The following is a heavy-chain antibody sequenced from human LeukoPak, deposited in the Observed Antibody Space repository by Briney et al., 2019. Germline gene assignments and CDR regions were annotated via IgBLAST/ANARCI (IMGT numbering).Heavy chain of an antibody. D-gene: IGHD6-19*01. Sequence: GRSLRLSCAASGFTFSSYAMHWVRQASGKGLEWVAVISYDGSNKYYADSVKGRFTISRDNSKNTLYLQMNSLRAEDTAVYYCARDAPHSSGWRHYYGMDVWGQGTTVTVSS. J-gene: IGHJ6*02. V-gene: IGHV3-30-3*01. CDR3: ARDAPHSSGWRHYYGMDV. CDR1: GFTFSSYA. CDR2: ISYDGSNK.